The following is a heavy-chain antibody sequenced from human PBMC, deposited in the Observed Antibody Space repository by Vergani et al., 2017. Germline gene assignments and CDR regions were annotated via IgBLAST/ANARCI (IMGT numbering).Heavy chain of an antibody. D-gene: IGHD3-16*01. CDR2: LSWNGGLV. J-gene: IGHJ2*01. Sequence: EVQLVESGGGLVQPGRSLRLSCAASGFTFDDYAMHWVRQAPGKGLEWVSGLSWNGGLVNYADSVKGRFTISRDNAKNSLFLQMNGLRSEDTALYFCVKDNDYDADGPFDLWGRGTLVTVSS. V-gene: IGHV3-9*01. CDR1: GFTFDDYA. CDR3: VKDNDYDADGPFDL.